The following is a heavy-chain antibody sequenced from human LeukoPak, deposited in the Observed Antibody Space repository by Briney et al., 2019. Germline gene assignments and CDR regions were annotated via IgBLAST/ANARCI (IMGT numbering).Heavy chain of an antibody. J-gene: IGHJ6*03. D-gene: IGHD3-22*01. CDR3: AKNFNVDYYDSSGYYYYYYYMDV. V-gene: IGHV3-30*02. CDR1: GFTFSSYG. Sequence: GGSLRLSCAASGFTFSSYGMHWVRQAPGKGLEWVAFIRYDGSNKYYADSVKGRFTISRDNSKNTLYLQMNSLRAEDTAVYYCAKNFNVDYYDSSGYYYYYYYMDVWGKGTTVTISS. CDR2: IRYDGSNK.